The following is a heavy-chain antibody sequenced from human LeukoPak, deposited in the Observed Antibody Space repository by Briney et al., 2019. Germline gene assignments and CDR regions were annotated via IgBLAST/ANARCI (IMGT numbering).Heavy chain of an antibody. D-gene: IGHD2-2*01. CDR1: GGSISSYY. J-gene: IGHJ6*03. CDR3: ARTIVVVPAAMLPYYYYMDV. V-gene: IGHV4-59*01. Sequence: PSETLSLTCTVSGGSISSYYWSWIRQPPGKGLEWIGYIYYSGSTNYNPSLKSRVTISVDTSNNQFSLKLSSVTAADTAVYYCARTIVVVPAAMLPYYYYMDVWGKGTTVTVSS. CDR2: IYYSGST.